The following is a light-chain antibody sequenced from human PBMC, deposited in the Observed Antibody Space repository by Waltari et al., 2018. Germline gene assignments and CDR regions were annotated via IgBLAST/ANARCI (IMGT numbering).Light chain of an antibody. Sequence: DIQMIQSPSSVSASVVDRVTITCRASPDISNWLGWCQRKPGKGPNLLIFGAFTLQGGVPSRFSGSGSGTDFTLTISGLQPEDSATYFCQQGSSFPPTFGQGTKVEIK. V-gene: IGKV1-12*01. CDR2: GAF. CDR1: PDISNW. J-gene: IGKJ1*01. CDR3: QQGSSFPPT.